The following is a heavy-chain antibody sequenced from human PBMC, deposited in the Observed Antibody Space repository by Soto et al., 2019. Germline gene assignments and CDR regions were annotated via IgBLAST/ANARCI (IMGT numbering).Heavy chain of an antibody. D-gene: IGHD3-22*01. V-gene: IGHV3-30*18. CDR3: AQDTYFHDRSGYYVFDY. J-gene: IGHJ4*02. Sequence: QVQLAESGGGVVQPGRSLRLSCAASGFTFSSYGMHRVRQAPGKGLEWVVGISYDGSNKNYGDSAKGRFTISRDNSKNTLYLQMDSLRDEDTAVYYCAQDTYFHDRSGYYVFDYRGQGTLVTVSS. CDR2: ISYDGSNK. CDR1: GFTFSSYG.